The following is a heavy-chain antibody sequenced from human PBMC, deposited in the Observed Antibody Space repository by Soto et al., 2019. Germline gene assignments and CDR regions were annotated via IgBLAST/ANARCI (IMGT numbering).Heavy chain of an antibody. CDR2: IYGNGGKI. Sequence: GGSLRLSCVASGFTSVDYAMHWVRQAPGKGLEWVSGIYGNGGKIGYADSVKGRFTISRDNAKNSLYLQMDCLRPEDTAFYYCRKDVPPGGMDVWGQGTTVTVSS. J-gene: IGHJ6*02. CDR3: RKDVPPGGMDV. CDR1: GFTSVDYA. V-gene: IGHV3-9*02.